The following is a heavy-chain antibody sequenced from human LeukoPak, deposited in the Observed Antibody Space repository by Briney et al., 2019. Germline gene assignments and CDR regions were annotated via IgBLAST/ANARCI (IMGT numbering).Heavy chain of an antibody. CDR2: IYYSGRT. CDR3: ARIRFLEWFGWFDP. V-gene: IGHV4-59*01. D-gene: IGHD3-3*01. CDR1: GGSISSYY. Sequence: PSETLSLTCTVSGGSISSYYWSWIRQPPGKGLEWIGYIYYSGRTKYNPSLKSRVTISVDTSKNQFSLKLSSVTAADTAVYYCARIRFLEWFGWFDPWGQGTLVTVSS. J-gene: IGHJ5*02.